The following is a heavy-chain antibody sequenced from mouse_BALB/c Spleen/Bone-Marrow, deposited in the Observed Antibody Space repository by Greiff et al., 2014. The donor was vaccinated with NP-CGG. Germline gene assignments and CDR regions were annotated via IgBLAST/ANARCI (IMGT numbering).Heavy chain of an antibody. CDR3: AKLNWDEGDY. J-gene: IGHJ2*01. D-gene: IGHD4-1*01. CDR2: IWGGGIT. V-gene: IGHV2-6-5*01. Sequence: VKLQESGPGLVAPSQILSITCTVSGFSLTDYGVSWIRQPPGKGLEWLGVIWGGGITYYNSALKSRLSISKDNSKSQVFLKMNSLQTDDTAMYYCAKLNWDEGDYWGQGTTLTVSS. CDR1: GFSLTDYG.